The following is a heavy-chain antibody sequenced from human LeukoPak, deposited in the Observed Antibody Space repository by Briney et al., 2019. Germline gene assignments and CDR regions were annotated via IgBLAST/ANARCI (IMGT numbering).Heavy chain of an antibody. CDR2: IKQDGNEK. CDR3: ARVTFFYYYVDL. J-gene: IGHJ2*01. D-gene: IGHD1-26*01. Sequence: GGSLRLSCEASGFTFSRYRMTWVRQVPGKGIEWVANIKQDGNEKYYVDSVRGRFTISRDNTKDSLFLQMGSLRGEDTAVYYCARVTFFYYYVDLWGRGTLVTVSS. V-gene: IGHV3-7*01. CDR1: GFTFSRYR.